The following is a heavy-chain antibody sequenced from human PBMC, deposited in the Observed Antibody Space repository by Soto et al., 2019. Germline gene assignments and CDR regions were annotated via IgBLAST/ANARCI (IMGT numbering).Heavy chain of an antibody. D-gene: IGHD6-13*01. CDR1: GFTFSSYA. J-gene: IGHJ4*02. Sequence: PGGSLSLSCAASGFTFSSYAMSWVRHAPGKGLEGGSAISGSGGGTYYADSVKGRFTISRDNSKNTLYLQMNSLRAEDTAVYYCAKVRAYSSSWYWPHYFDYWGQGTLVTVSS. CDR3: AKVRAYSSSWYWPHYFDY. V-gene: IGHV3-23*01. CDR2: ISGSGGGT.